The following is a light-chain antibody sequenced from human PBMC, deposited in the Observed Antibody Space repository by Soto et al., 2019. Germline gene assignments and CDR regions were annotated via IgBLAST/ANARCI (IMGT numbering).Light chain of an antibody. Sequence: EIVLTQSPGTLSLSPGERATLSCRASQSVSSSYLAWYQQKPGQAPRLLIYGASSRATGIPDRFSGSGSGIDFTLTISRLEPEDFAVYYCQQYGSSPETFGQGTKV. J-gene: IGKJ1*01. CDR3: QQYGSSPET. CDR2: GAS. V-gene: IGKV3-20*01. CDR1: QSVSSSY.